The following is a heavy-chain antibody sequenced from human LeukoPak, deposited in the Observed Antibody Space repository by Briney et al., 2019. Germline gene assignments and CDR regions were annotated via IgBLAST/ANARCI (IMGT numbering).Heavy chain of an antibody. CDR3: AKDGTVTGTFRAFDY. CDR2: ISSSGDSA. V-gene: IGHV3-23*01. CDR1: GFTFSSYA. D-gene: IGHD6-19*01. J-gene: IGHJ4*02. Sequence: GGSLRLSCAASGFTFSSYAMSWVRQAPGKGLEWVSVISSSGDSAYYADSVKGRFTISRDNSKNTLYLQMNSLRAEDTAVYYCAKDGTVTGTFRAFDYCGQGTLVTVSS.